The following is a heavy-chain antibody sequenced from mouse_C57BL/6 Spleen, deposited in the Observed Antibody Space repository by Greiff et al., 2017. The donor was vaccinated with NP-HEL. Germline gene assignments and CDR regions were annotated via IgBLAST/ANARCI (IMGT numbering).Heavy chain of an antibody. J-gene: IGHJ4*01. CDR3: ATTVVATRYAMDY. Sequence: QVQLQQPGAELVRPGTSVKLSCKASGYTFTSYWMHWVKQRPGQGLAWIGVIDPSDSYTNYNQKFKGKATLTVDTSSSTAYMQRSSLTSEDSAVYYCATTVVATRYAMDYWGQGTSVTVSS. V-gene: IGHV1-59*01. CDR1: GYTFTSYW. CDR2: IDPSDSYT. D-gene: IGHD1-1*01.